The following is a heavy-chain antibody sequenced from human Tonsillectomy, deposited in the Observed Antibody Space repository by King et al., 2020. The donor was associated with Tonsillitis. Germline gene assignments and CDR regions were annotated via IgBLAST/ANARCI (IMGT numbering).Heavy chain of an antibody. V-gene: IGHV4-61*01. CDR1: GGSVSSGSYY. J-gene: IGHJ4*02. CDR3: ARESTYDSSGYIPYYFDY. D-gene: IGHD3-22*01. Sequence: QLQESGPGLVKPSETLSLTCTVSGGSVSSGSYYWSWIRQPPGKGLEWIGNIYYSGSTNYNPSLKRRVTISVDTSKNQFSLKLSSVTAADTAVYYCARESTYDSSGYIPYYFDYWGQGTLVTVSS. CDR2: IYYSGST.